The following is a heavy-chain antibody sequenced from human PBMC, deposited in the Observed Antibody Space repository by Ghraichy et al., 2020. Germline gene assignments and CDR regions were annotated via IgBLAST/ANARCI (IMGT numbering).Heavy chain of an antibody. D-gene: IGHD4-23*01. J-gene: IGHJ6*02. CDR3: ARASRVVRFYYYDGMDV. Sequence: GGSLRLSCIGSGFTFGDYNLNWVRQSPGKGLEWISYISTSSRSIFYADSVKGRFTISRDNAQNSLFLQMKSLRDEDTAVYYCARASRVVRFYYYDGMDVWGQGTTVTVSS. CDR1: GFTFGDYN. V-gene: IGHV3-48*02. CDR2: ISTSSRSI.